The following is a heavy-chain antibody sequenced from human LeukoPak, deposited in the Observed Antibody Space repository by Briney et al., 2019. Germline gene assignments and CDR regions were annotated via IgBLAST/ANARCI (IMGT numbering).Heavy chain of an antibody. CDR2: INPNSGGT. CDR3: ARAAGIVGATASPHFDL. D-gene: IGHD1-26*01. CDR1: GYTFTAYY. J-gene: IGHJ2*01. Sequence: ASVKVSCKASGYTFTAYYMHWVRQAPGQGLEWMGWINPNSGGTNYAQKFQGRVTRTRDTSISTAYMELSRLRSDDTAVYYCARAAGIVGATASPHFDLWGRGTLVTVSS. V-gene: IGHV1-2*02.